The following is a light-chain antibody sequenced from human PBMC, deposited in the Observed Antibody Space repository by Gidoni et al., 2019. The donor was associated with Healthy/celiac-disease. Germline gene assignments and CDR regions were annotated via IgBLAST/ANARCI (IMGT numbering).Light chain of an antibody. Sequence: EIVLTQSPATLSLSPWERATLSCRASQSVSSYLAWYQQKPGQAPRLLIYDASNRATGIPARCSGSGSGTDFTLTISSLEPEDFAVYYCQQRSNFLTFGGGTKVEIK. V-gene: IGKV3-11*01. J-gene: IGKJ4*01. CDR2: DAS. CDR1: QSVSSY. CDR3: QQRSNFLT.